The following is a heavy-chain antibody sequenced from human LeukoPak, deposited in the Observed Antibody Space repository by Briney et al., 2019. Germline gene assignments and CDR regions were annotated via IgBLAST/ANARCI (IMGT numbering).Heavy chain of an antibody. CDR3: ARGHYSGSYQPFDY. Sequence: SETLSLTCIVSGGSVSSGSYYWSWIRQPPGKGLEWIGYIYYSGSTNYNPSLKSRVTISVDTSKNQFSLKLSSVTAADTAVYYCARGHYSGSYQPFDYWGQGTLVTVSS. D-gene: IGHD1-26*01. CDR1: GGSVSSGSYY. CDR2: IYYSGST. V-gene: IGHV4-61*01. J-gene: IGHJ4*02.